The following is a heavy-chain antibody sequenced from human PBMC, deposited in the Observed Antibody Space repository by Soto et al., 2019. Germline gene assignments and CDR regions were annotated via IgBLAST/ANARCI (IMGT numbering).Heavy chain of an antibody. CDR2: VSGNGAVT. CDR3: AKVPARLKTFDY. V-gene: IGHV3-23*01. Sequence: EVQLLDSGGGLAQPGGSLRLSCAASGFTFGHYAMNWVRQAPGKGLEWVSTVSGNGAVTYYADSVKGLFTISRDNSRSTLYLQLNSLRAEDTAIFFCAKVPARLKTFDYLGEGTLGTGSS. J-gene: IGHJ4*02. D-gene: IGHD2-2*01. CDR1: GFTFGHYA.